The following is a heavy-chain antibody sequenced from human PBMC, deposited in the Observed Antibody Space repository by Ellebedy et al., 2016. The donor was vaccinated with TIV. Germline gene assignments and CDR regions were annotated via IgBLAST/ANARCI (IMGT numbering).Heavy chain of an antibody. V-gene: IGHV3-33*01. J-gene: IGHJ6*02. Sequence: PGGSLRLSCAASGFTFSRHGMHWVRQAPGKALEWVAVIWYDGSQKYYADSVKGRFTISRDNSKNTLYLQMDSLRAEDTAVYYCARPLEEKWLGYGMDVWGQGTTVTVSS. CDR1: GFTFSRHG. CDR3: ARPLEEKWLGYGMDV. D-gene: IGHD6-19*01. CDR2: IWYDGSQK.